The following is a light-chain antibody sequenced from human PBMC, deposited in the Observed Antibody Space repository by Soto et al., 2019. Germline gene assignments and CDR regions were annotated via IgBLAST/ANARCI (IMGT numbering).Light chain of an antibody. Sequence: QSVLTQPASLSGSPGQSITISCTGTSSDVGNYNLVSWYQHHPGKAPQLIIYATTKRPSGVSNRYSGSKSGNTASLTISGLQPEDEANYYCCSYAGSVTFTFGGGTQLTVL. J-gene: IGLJ2*01. CDR2: ATT. CDR3: CSYAGSVTFT. CDR1: SSDVGNYNL. V-gene: IGLV2-23*02.